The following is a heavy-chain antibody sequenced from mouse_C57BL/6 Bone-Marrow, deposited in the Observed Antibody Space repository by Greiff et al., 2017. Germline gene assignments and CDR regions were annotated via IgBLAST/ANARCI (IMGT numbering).Heavy chain of an antibody. CDR3: AREDYYGPYWYFDV. CDR2: IYPSDSET. D-gene: IGHD1-1*01. CDR1: GYTFTSYW. Sequence: QVQLQQPGAELVRPGSSVKLSCKASGYTFTSYWMDWVKQRPGQGLEWIGNIYPSDSETHYNQKFKDKATLTVDKSSSTAYMTLSSLTPEDSAVYYCAREDYYGPYWYFDVWGTGTTVTVSS. V-gene: IGHV1-61*01. J-gene: IGHJ1*03.